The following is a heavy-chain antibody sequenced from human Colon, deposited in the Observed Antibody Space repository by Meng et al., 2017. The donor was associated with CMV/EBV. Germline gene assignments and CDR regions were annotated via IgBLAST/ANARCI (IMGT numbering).Heavy chain of an antibody. J-gene: IGHJ5*02. CDR2: INPNGGGT. Sequence: ASVKVSCKASGYSFTDYYLHWVRQAPGQGLEWMGWINPNGGGTDYAQKFQDRVTLTRDTSVNTAYLEVRRLTSDDTAVYYCARDRAAGLRGAPNWSDPWGQGTLVTVSS. V-gene: IGHV1-2*02. D-gene: IGHD3-10*01. CDR3: ARDRAAGLRGAPNWSDP. CDR1: GYSFTDYY.